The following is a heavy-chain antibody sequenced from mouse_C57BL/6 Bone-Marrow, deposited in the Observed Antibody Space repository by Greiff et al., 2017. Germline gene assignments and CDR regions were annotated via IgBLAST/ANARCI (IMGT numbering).Heavy chain of an antibody. V-gene: IGHV1-5*01. D-gene: IGHD1-1*01. CDR3: TRRDHYYGSYFDY. CDR1: GYTFTSYW. J-gene: IGHJ2*01. Sequence: VQLKESGTVLARPGVSVKMSCKTSGYTFTSYWMHWVKQRHGQGLEWIGAIYPGNSDTSYNQKFKGKAKLTAVTSASTAYMELSSLTNEDSAVYYCTRRDHYYGSYFDYWGQGTTLTVSS. CDR2: IYPGNSDT.